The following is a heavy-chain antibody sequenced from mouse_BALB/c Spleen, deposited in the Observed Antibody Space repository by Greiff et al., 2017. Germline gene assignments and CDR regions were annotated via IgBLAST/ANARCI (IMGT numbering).Heavy chain of an antibody. J-gene: IGHJ3*01. CDR2: ICPGDGST. CDR1: GYTFTSYY. D-gene: IGHD2-10*02. Sequence: QVQLKESGPELVKPGASVKVSCKASGYTFTSYYIHWVQQRPGQGLEWIGWICPGDGSTKYNEKFKGKTTLTADKSSSTAYMLLSSLTSEDSAIYFCAKYGNTWFAYWGQGTLVTVSA. V-gene: IGHV1S56*01. CDR3: AKYGNTWFAY.